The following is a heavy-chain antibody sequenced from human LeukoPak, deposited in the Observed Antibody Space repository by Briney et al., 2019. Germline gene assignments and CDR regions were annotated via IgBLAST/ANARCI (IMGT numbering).Heavy chain of an antibody. CDR2: ISAYNGNT. D-gene: IGHD3-9*01. Sequence: ASVKVSCKASGYTFTSYGISRVRQAPGQGLEWMGWISAYNGNTNYAQKLQGSVTMTTDTSTSTAYMELRSLRSDDTAVYYCARDRVVYYDILTGYPSHYYGMDVWGQGTTVTVSS. V-gene: IGHV1-18*01. CDR3: ARDRVVYYDILTGYPSHYYGMDV. CDR1: GYTFTSYG. J-gene: IGHJ6*02.